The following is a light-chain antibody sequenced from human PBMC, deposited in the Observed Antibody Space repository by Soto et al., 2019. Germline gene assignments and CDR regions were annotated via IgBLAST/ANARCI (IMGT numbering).Light chain of an antibody. CDR3: QQYNNWPPDRT. V-gene: IGKV3-15*01. J-gene: IGKJ1*01. CDR2: GAS. CDR1: QSVGSN. Sequence: EIVMTQSTASLSVSPGERATLSYRASQSVGSNLAWYQQKPGQAPRLLIYGASTRATGIPARFSGSGSGTEFTLTISSLQSEDFAIYFCQQYNNWPPDRTFGQGTKVEIK.